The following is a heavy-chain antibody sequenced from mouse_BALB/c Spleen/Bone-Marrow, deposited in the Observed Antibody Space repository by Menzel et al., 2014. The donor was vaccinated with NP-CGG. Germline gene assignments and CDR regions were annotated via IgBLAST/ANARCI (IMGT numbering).Heavy chain of an antibody. CDR2: ISSGGSLT. J-gene: IGHJ2*01. CDR1: GFTFSSYA. D-gene: IGHD3-1*01. V-gene: IGHV5-9-4*01. Sequence: VNLVESGGGLVTPGGSLKPSCAVSGFTFSSYAMSWVCQTPEKRLEWVAAISSGGSLTNYPATVTGRFTISRDHAKNTLSLEMSSLRSEDTAMCYCARDSSGSFHSRGQRTPLVASS. CDR3: ARDSSGSFHS.